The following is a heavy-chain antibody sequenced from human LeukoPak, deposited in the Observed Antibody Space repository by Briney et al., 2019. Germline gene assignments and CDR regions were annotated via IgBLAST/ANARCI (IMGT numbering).Heavy chain of an antibody. D-gene: IGHD5-18*01. CDR3: AKGGDIPKVINDY. CDR1: GFTFSTYA. Sequence: PGGSLRLSCAASGFTFSTYAMSYVRQAPGKGLDWVSEISGSGGTTFYADSGKGRFTISRDNSKNTLYLQMNSLRVEDTAVYYCAKGGDIPKVINDYWGQGTLVTVSS. J-gene: IGHJ4*02. CDR2: ISGSGGTT. V-gene: IGHV3-23*01.